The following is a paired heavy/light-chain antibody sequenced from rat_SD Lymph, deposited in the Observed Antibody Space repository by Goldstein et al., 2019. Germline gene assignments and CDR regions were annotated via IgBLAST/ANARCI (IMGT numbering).Heavy chain of an antibody. CDR2: ISTSGGST. Sequence: EVQLVESGGGLVQPGRSMKLSCAASGFTFSSFPMAWVRQAPTKGLEWVATISTSGGSTYYRDSVKGRFTISRDNAKSTLYLQMNSLRSEDTATYYCTRTPLLTTVDYWGQGVMVTVSS. CDR1: GFTFSSFP. V-gene: IGHV5-46*01. CDR3: TRTPLLTTVDY. D-gene: IGHD1-11*01. J-gene: IGHJ2*01.
Light chain of an antibody. CDR2: YAS. V-gene: IGKV21S2*01. CDR1: QDISRY. CDR3: QQCYSYPLT. Sequence: DIHMTQNPVSLSAFIGDKVTITCRASQDISRYLGWYQQKQGQSPKFLMYYASNLLSGVPSRFSDSGSGTEYSLTITGIQPEDAATYFCQQCYSYPLTFGSGTKLEIK. J-gene: IGKJ5*01.